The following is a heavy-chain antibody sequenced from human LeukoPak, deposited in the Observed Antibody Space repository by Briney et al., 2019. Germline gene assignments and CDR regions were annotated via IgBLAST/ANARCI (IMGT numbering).Heavy chain of an antibody. J-gene: IGHJ4*02. Sequence: SETLSLTCTVSGGSISSSSYYWGWIRQPPGKGLEWIGSIYYSGSTYYNPSLKSRVTISVDTSKNQFSLKLSSVTAADTAVYYCARQRGSYWGDYWGQGTLVTVSS. V-gene: IGHV4-39*01. CDR2: IYYSGST. D-gene: IGHD1-26*01. CDR1: GGSISSSSYY. CDR3: ARQRGSYWGDY.